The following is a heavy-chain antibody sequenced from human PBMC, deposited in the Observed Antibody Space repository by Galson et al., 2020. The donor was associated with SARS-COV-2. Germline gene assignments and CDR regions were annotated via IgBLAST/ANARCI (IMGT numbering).Heavy chain of an antibody. V-gene: IGHV6-1*01. Sequence: SQTLSLTCAISGDTISSDIAAWNWIRQSPSRGLEWLGRTFFRSKWYSGYAESVRSRITINPDTSKNQFSLQLTSVTPEDTAVYYCARNCGTGTTGWDYWGQGTLVTVSS. CDR1: GDTISSDIAA. CDR2: TFFRSKWYS. CDR3: ARNCGTGTTGWDY. D-gene: IGHD1-1*01. J-gene: IGHJ4*02.